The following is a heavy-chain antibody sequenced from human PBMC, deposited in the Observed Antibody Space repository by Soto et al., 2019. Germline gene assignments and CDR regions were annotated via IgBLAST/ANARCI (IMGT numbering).Heavy chain of an antibody. CDR3: AKSGFGYSIAGYYYYYMDV. D-gene: IGHD3-16*01. CDR1: GFTFSSYA. V-gene: IGHV3-23*01. Sequence: GGSLRLSCAASGFTFSSYAMSWVRQAPGKGLEWVSGISGGGGSTYYADSVKGRFTISRDSSKNTLYLQMNSLRAEDTAVYYCAKSGFGYSIAGYYYYYMDVWGKGTTVTVSS. J-gene: IGHJ6*03. CDR2: ISGGGGST.